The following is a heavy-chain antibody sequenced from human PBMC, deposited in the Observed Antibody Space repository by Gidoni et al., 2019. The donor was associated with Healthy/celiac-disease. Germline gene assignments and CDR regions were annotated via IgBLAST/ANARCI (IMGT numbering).Heavy chain of an antibody. J-gene: IGHJ3*02. Sequence: QVQLQQWGAGLLKPSETLSLTCAVYGGSFSGYSWSWIRQPPGKGLEWIGEINHSGSTNYNPSLKSRVTISVDTSKNQFSLKLSSVTAADTAVYYCARDYYDSSGSQAESDAFDIWGQGTMVTVSS. CDR3: ARDYYDSSGSQAESDAFDI. D-gene: IGHD3-22*01. CDR1: GGSFSGYS. V-gene: IGHV4-34*01. CDR2: INHSGST.